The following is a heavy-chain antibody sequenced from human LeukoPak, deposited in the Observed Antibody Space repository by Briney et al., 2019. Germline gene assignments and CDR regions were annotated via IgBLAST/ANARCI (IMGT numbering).Heavy chain of an antibody. V-gene: IGHV3-23*01. Sequence: TGASLRLCCAASGFTFSSYAMSWVRQASGKGLEWVSAISGSGGSTYYADSVKGRFTISRDNSKNTPYLQMNSLRAEDTAVYYCAKARLGPYCGGDCYSDYWGQGTLVTVSS. CDR2: ISGSGGST. J-gene: IGHJ4*02. CDR3: AKARLGPYCGGDCYSDY. CDR1: GFTFSSYA. D-gene: IGHD2-21*02.